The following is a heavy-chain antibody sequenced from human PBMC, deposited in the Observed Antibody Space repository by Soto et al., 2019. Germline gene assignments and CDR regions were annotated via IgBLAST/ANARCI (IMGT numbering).Heavy chain of an antibody. V-gene: IGHV1-69*01. CDR3: ARERQYATSRGYYYYYGMDV. CDR1: GGTFSSYA. CDR2: VIPIFGKA. J-gene: IGHJ6*02. Sequence: QVQLVQSGAEVKKPGSSVKVSCKASGGTFSSYAISWVRQAPGQGLAWMGGVIPIFGKATYAQKFQGRVTNTADESTSTADMELSSLRSEDTAVYYCARERQYATSRGYYYYYGMDVWGQGTTVTVSS. D-gene: IGHD2-2*01.